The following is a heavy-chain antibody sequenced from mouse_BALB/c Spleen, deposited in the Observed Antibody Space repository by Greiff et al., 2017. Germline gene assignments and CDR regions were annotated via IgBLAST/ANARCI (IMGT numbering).Heavy chain of an antibody. J-gene: IGHJ3*01. CDR1: GFNIKDYY. Sequence: VQLKESGAELVRSGASVKLSCTASGFNIKDYYMHWVKQRPEQGLEWIGWIDPENGDTEYAPKFQGKATMTADTSSNTAYLQLSSLTSEDTAVYYCNEGGYDGAYWGQGTLVTVSA. CDR3: NEGGYDGAY. V-gene: IGHV14-4*02. CDR2: IDPENGDT. D-gene: IGHD2-2*01.